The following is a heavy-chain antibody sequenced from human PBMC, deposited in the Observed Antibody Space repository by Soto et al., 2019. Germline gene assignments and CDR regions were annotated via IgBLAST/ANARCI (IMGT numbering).Heavy chain of an antibody. CDR1: GYTFTSYG. CDR2: ISAYNGNT. V-gene: IGHV1-18*01. J-gene: IGHJ6*02. CDR3: ARAEYCSSTRCYYLNYYYGMDV. Sequence: ASVKVSCKASGYTFTSYGISWVRQAPGQGLEWMGWISAYNGNTNYAQKLQGRVTMTTDTSTSTAYMELRSLRSDDTAVYYRARAEYCSSTRCYYLNYYYGMDVWGQGTTVTVSS. D-gene: IGHD2-2*01.